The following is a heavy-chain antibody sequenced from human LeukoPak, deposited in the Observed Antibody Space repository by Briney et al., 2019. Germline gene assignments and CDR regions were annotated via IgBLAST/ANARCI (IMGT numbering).Heavy chain of an antibody. CDR1: GFTFSSYA. J-gene: IGHJ4*02. D-gene: IGHD3-3*01. CDR3: ARPADVLRFLEWLPIDY. Sequence: PGGSLRLSCAASGFTFSSYAMHWVRQAPGKGLEWVAVISYDGSNKYYADSVKGRFTISRDNSKNTLYLQMNSLRAEDTAVYYCARPADVLRFLEWLPIDYWGXGTLVTVSS. CDR2: ISYDGSNK. V-gene: IGHV3-30-3*01.